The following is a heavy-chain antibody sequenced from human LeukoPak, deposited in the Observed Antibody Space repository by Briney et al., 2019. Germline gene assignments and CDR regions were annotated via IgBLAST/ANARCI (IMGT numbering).Heavy chain of an antibody. D-gene: IGHD6-6*01. J-gene: IGHJ3*02. V-gene: IGHV3-48*03. CDR3: ARGPSIAARYDAFDI. CDR2: ISSSGSTI. Sequence: PGGSLRLSCAASGFTFRSYEINWVRQAPGKGLEWVSYISSSGSTIYYADSVKGRFTISRDNAKNSLYLQVISLRAEDTAVYYCARGPSIAARYDAFDIWGQGTMVTVSS. CDR1: GFTFRSYE.